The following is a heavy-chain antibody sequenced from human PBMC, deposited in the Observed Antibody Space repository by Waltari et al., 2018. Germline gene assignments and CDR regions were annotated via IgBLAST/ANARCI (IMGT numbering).Heavy chain of an antibody. J-gene: IGHJ4*02. D-gene: IGHD3-16*02. V-gene: IGHV4-34*01. CDR2: INHSGST. CDR3: ARGRNLGELSSPPFDY. Sequence: QVQLQQWGAGLLKPSATLSLTCAVYGGSFRGYYWSWIRQPPGKGLEWIGEINHSGSTNYNPSLKSRVTISVDTSKNQFSLKLSSVTAADTAVYYCARGRNLGELSSPPFDYWGQGTLVTVSS. CDR1: GGSFRGYY.